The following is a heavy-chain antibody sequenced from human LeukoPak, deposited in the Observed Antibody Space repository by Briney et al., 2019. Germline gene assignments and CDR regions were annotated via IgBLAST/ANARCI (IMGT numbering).Heavy chain of an antibody. D-gene: IGHD2-2*01. CDR1: GGSFSGYY. CDR3: ARADVVVTPGSFDY. V-gene: IGHV4-34*01. CDR2: INHSGST. J-gene: IGHJ4*02. Sequence: SETLSLTCAVYGGSFSGYYGSWIRQPPGKGLEWIGEINHSGSTNYNPSLKSRVTISVDTSKNQFSLKLSSVTAADTAVYYCARADVVVTPGSFDYWGQGTLVTVSS.